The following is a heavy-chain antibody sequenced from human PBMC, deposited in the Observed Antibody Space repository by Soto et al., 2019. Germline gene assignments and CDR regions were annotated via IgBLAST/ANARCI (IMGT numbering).Heavy chain of an antibody. CDR3: ALMYGSGSYYTFYSYYGMDV. CDR2: MNPNSGNT. CDR1: GYTFTSYD. D-gene: IGHD3-10*01. Sequence: QVQLVQSGAEVKKPGASVKVSCKASGYTFTSYDINWVRQATGQGLEWMGWMNPNSGNTGYAQKFQGRGTNTGDTSIRTAYMEPSSLRSEDTAVYYCALMYGSGSYYTFYSYYGMDVWGQGTTVTVSS. V-gene: IGHV1-8*01. J-gene: IGHJ6*02.